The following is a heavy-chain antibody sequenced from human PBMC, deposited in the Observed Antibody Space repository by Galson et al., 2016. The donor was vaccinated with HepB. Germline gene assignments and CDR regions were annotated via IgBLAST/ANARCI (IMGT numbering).Heavy chain of an antibody. J-gene: IGHJ6*02. Sequence: TLSLTCTVSGGSIISGGYYWSWIRQHPGKGLEWIGYIYYSGSTHYNPSLKSRVTISVDTSKNQFSLRLSSVSAADTAVYYCARAPCSGGSCYSYYQYYHGIDVWGQGATVTVSS. CDR3: ARAPCSGGSCYSYYQYYHGIDV. V-gene: IGHV4-31*03. CDR2: IYYSGST. D-gene: IGHD2-15*01. CDR1: GGSIISGGYY.